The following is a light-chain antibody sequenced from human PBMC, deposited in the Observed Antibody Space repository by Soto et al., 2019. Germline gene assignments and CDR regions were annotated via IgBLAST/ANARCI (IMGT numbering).Light chain of an antibody. Sequence: EIVVTQSPGTLSLSPGERATLSCTASQNVTKNYLTRYQQKPGQAPRVLSDGASSRATGIPDRFSGSGSGTDFTLTISRLHSDDFAVFYCQQYGGSPRTFGQGTKVDIK. CDR3: QQYGGSPRT. V-gene: IGKV3-20*01. CDR1: QNVTKNY. J-gene: IGKJ2*01. CDR2: GAS.